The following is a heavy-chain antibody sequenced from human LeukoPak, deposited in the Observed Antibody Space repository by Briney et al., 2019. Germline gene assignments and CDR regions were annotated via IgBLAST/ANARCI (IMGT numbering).Heavy chain of an antibody. CDR3: AKDLKAYSGNYALDY. J-gene: IGHJ4*02. CDR1: GFTFSSYA. Sequence: GGSLRLSCATSGFTFSSYAMTWVRQAPGKGLEWVSGISVSGGSTYYADSVKGRFTISRDNSKNTLYLQMNSVRDEDTAVYYCAKDLKAYSGNYALDYWGQGTLVTVSS. V-gene: IGHV3-23*01. CDR2: ISVSGGST. D-gene: IGHD1-26*01.